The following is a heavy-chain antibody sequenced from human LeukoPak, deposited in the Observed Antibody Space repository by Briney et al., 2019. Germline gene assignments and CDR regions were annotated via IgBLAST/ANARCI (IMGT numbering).Heavy chain of an antibody. D-gene: IGHD3-22*01. CDR2: IYYSGST. J-gene: IGHJ4*02. CDR3: ASDDSSGYTTFDY. Sequence: KPSETLSLTCTVSGGSISSYYWSWIRQPPGKGLEWIGYIYYSGSTNYNPSLKSRVTISVDTSKNQFSLKLSSVTAADTAVYYCASDDSSGYTTFDYWGQGTLVTVSS. V-gene: IGHV4-59*12. CDR1: GGSISSYY.